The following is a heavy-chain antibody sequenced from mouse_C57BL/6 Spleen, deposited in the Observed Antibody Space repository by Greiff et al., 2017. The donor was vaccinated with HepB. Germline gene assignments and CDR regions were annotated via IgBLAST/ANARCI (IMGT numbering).Heavy chain of an antibody. J-gene: IGHJ3*01. CDR1: GYAFSSSW. CDR2: IYPGDGDT. Sequence: QVQLQQSGPELVKPGASVKISCKASGYAFSSSWMNWVKQRPGKGLEWIGRIYPGDGDTNYNGKFKGKATLTADKSSSTAYMQLSSLTSEDSAVYFCAGGDVFAYWGQGTLVTVSA. V-gene: IGHV1-82*01. CDR3: AGGDVFAY.